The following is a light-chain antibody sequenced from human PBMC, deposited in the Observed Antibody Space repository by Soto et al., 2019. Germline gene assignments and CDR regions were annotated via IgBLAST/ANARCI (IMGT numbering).Light chain of an antibody. CDR2: GAS. CDR1: QSVSNN. V-gene: IGKV3-15*01. CDR3: QQYESWPYT. J-gene: IGKJ2*01. Sequence: EIVMTQSPVTLSVSPGERATLSCRASQSVSNNLAWYQQKPGQAPRLLIYGASTRATGIPARFSVSGSGTEFTLTISSLQSEDFAVYYCQQYESWPYTFGQGTKLEIK.